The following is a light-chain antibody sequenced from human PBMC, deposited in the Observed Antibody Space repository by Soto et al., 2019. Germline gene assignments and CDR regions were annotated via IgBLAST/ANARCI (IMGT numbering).Light chain of an antibody. J-gene: IGKJ2*01. V-gene: IGKV1-5*01. CDR1: QSVNKW. CDR2: DAS. CDR3: QQYQSWPYT. Sequence: DIQMTQSPSTLSASVGDRVTITCRASQSVNKWLAWYQQKPGRAPNLVIHDASTLQTSVTSTFSGSGSGTEFTLTISSLQPDDFGTYYCQQYQSWPYTFGQGTKLEIK.